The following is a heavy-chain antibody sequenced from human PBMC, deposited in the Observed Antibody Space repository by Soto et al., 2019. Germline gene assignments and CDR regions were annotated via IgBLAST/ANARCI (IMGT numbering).Heavy chain of an antibody. V-gene: IGHV3-21*01. D-gene: IGHD2-2*01. CDR1: GFTFSSYS. Sequence: NPGGSLRLSCAASGFTFSSYSMNWVRQAPGKGLEWVSSISSSSSYIYYADSVKGRSTISRDNAKNSLYLQMNSLRAEDTAVYYCARDHITYCSSTSCFQFDYWGQGTLVTVSS. CDR3: ARDHITYCSSTSCFQFDY. CDR2: ISSSSSYI. J-gene: IGHJ4*02.